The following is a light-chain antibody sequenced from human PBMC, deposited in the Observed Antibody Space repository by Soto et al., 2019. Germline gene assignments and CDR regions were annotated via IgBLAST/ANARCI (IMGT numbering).Light chain of an antibody. CDR1: RDVGSD. V-gene: IGKV1-17*01. Sequence: QMTQSPSSLSASVGEKIIITCRASRDVGSDVSWYQQKPGQAPKLLIYAASNLYTGVPSRFSGSRSGTEFTLIISSLEPEDFAFYYCQQGNTWPWTFGQGTKVDIK. CDR3: QQGNTWPWT. J-gene: IGKJ1*01. CDR2: AAS.